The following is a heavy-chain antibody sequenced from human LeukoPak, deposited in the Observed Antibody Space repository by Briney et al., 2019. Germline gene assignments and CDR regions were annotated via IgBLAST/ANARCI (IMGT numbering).Heavy chain of an antibody. D-gene: IGHD6-13*01. CDR2: VSGSGDNT. CDR1: GFTFSSYG. V-gene: IGHV3-23*01. Sequence: GGSLRLSCVASGFTFSSYGMTWVRQAPGKGLEWVSIVSGSGDNTNYADSVKGRFTISRDNSKNTLYLQMNSLRAADTALYYCAKVLHPYSSNWEFDYWGQGTLVTVSS. CDR3: AKVLHPYSSNWEFDY. J-gene: IGHJ4*02.